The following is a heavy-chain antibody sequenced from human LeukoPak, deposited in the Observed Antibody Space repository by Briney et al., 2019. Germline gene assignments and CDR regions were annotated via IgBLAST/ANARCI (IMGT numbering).Heavy chain of an antibody. CDR2: ISSSSSYI. D-gene: IGHD1-26*01. J-gene: IGHJ3*02. Sequence: GGSLRLSCAASGFTFSSYSMNWVRQAPGKGLEWVSSISSSSSYIYYADSEKGRFTISRDNAKNSLYLQMNSLRAEDTAVYYCASTPLGVSGAFDIWGQGTMVTVSS. V-gene: IGHV3-21*01. CDR3: ASTPLGVSGAFDI. CDR1: GFTFSSYS.